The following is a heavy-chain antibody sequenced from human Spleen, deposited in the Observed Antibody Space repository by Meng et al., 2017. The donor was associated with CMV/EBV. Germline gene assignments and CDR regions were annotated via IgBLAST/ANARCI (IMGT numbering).Heavy chain of an antibody. V-gene: IGHV1-46*01. CDR1: GYTFTSYY. Sequence: ASVKVSCKASGYTFTSYYMHWVRQAPGQGLEWMGIINPSGGSTSYAQKFQGRVTMTRDTSTSTVYMELSSLRSEDTAVYYCASAWEVYYGMDVWGQGTTVTVSS. CDR2: INPSGGST. D-gene: IGHD1-26*01. CDR3: ASAWEVYYGMDV. J-gene: IGHJ6*02.